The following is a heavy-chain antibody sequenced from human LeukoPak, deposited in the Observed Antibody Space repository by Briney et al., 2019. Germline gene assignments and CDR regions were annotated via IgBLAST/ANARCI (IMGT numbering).Heavy chain of an antibody. V-gene: IGHV3-74*01. CDR2: INSDGSST. J-gene: IGHJ5*02. D-gene: IGHD2-2*01. Sequence: GRSLRLSCAASGSTFSSYCMHSVRQAPRKGLVWVSRINSDGSSTSYADSVKGRFTISRDNAKNTLYLQMNSLRAEDTAVYYCARAGYCSSTSCYATTTNWFDPWGQGTLVTVSS. CDR3: ARAGYCSSTSCYATTTNWFDP. CDR1: GSTFSSYC.